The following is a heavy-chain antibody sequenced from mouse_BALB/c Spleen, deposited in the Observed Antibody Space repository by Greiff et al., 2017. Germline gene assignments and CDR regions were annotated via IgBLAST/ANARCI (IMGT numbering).Heavy chain of an antibody. Sequence: VQLQQSGAELVRPGTSVKVSCKASGYAFTNYLIEWVKQRPGQGLEWIGVINPGSGGTNYNEKFKGKATLTADKSSSTAYMQLSSLTSDDSAVYFCARGGDGYDPFDYWGQGTTLTVSS. CDR3: ARGGDGYDPFDY. CDR1: GYAFTNYL. D-gene: IGHD2-2*01. J-gene: IGHJ2*01. V-gene: IGHV1-54*01. CDR2: INPGSGGT.